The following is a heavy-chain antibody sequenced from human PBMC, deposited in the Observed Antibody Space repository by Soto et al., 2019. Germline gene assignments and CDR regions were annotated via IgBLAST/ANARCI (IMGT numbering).Heavy chain of an antibody. Sequence: GGSLRLSCAASGFTFSSYSMNWVRQAPGKGLEWVSSISSSSSYIYYADSVKGRFTISRDNAKNSLYLQMNSLRAEDTAVYYCASSSSGWWIFDYCGQGTLVPVSS. D-gene: IGHD6-19*01. CDR1: GFTFSSYS. CDR3: ASSSSGWWIFDY. CDR2: ISSSSSYI. V-gene: IGHV3-21*01. J-gene: IGHJ4*02.